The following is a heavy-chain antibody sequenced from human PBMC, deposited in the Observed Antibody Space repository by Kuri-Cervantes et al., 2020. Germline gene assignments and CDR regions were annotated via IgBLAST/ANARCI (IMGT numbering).Heavy chain of an antibody. V-gene: IGHV3-30-3*01. J-gene: IGHJ4*02. CDR2: ISYDGSNK. Sequence: GESLKISCAASGFTFSSYAMHWVRQAPGKGLELVAVISYDGSNKYYADSVKGRFTISRDNSKNTLYLQMNSLRAEDTAVYYCARSMVGTQDYWGQGTLVTVSS. CDR1: GFTFSSYA. CDR3: ARSMVGTQDY. D-gene: IGHD1-26*01.